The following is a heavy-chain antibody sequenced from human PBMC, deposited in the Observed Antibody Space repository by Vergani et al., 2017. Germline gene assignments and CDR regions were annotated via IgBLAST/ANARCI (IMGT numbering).Heavy chain of an antibody. CDR2: ISGSGGST. CDR3: AKANPRNSXYDYLYYYHDMDV. J-gene: IGHJ6*02. V-gene: IGHV3-23*01. D-gene: IGHD5-12*01. Sequence: EVQLLESGGVLVQPGGSLRLSCAASGFTFNHYPMNCVRQAPGKGLEWVSGISGSGGSTYYAGSVKGRFTISRDSSKNTLYLQMNSLSAGDTAVYYCAKANPRNSXYDYLYYYHDMDVWGQGTTVTVSS. CDR1: GFTFNHYP.